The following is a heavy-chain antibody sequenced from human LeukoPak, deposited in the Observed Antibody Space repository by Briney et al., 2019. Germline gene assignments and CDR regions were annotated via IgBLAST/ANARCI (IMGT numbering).Heavy chain of an antibody. J-gene: IGHJ3*01. CDR3: GRKRAFDV. Sequence: GGSLRLSCAASGFTFSSYEMNWVRQAPGKGLEWVANIKQDGGEIYYVDSVKGRFTISRDNAKNSLYLQMNSLRVEDTAVYYCGRKRAFDVWGQGTMVTVSS. V-gene: IGHV3-7*01. CDR2: IKQDGGEI. CDR1: GFTFSSYE.